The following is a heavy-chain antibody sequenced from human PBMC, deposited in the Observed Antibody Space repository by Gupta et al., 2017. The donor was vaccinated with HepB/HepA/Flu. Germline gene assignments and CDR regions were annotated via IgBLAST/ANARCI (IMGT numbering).Heavy chain of an antibody. CDR1: GFTLRDYY. CDR2: ISYKDDNI. D-gene: IGHD2-15*01. CDR3: ARQRGAFYYYYYLDG. Sequence: QVQLVETGGGLVKPGGSLRLSCVASGFTLRDYYMAWLRQTPGKGLEWVAYISYKDDNIYYADSVKGRFTISRDNARSSLYLQMNSLRADDTALYYCARQRGAFYYYYYLDGWGKGATVTVSS. V-gene: IGHV3-11*04. J-gene: IGHJ6*03.